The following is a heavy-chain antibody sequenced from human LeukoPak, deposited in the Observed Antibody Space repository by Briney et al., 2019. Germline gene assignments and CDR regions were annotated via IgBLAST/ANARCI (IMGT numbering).Heavy chain of an antibody. D-gene: IGHD6-19*01. CDR1: GFTVSSNY. J-gene: IGHJ6*03. CDR3: ARDRTSSRVDYYMDV. CDR2: IYSGGST. Sequence: GGSLRLSCAASGFTVSSNYMSWVRQAPGKGLEWVSVIYSGGSTYYADSVKGRFTISRDNSKNTLYLQMNSLRAEDTAVYYCARDRTSSRVDYYMDVWGKGTTVTVSS. V-gene: IGHV3-53*01.